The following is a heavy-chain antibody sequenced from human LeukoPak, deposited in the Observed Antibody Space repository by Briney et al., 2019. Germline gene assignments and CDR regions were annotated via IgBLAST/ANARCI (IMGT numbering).Heavy chain of an antibody. D-gene: IGHD2-2*01. CDR2: IYYSGST. CDR3: AKVPVVPSSFDP. J-gene: IGHJ5*02. CDR1: GGSISSGGYY. V-gene: IGHV4-31*03. Sequence: SETLSLTCTVSGGSISSGGYYWSWIRQHPGKGLEWIGYIYYSGSTYYNPSLKSRVTISVDTSKDQFSLKLSSVTAADTAVYYCAKVPVVPSSFDPWGQGTLVTLSS.